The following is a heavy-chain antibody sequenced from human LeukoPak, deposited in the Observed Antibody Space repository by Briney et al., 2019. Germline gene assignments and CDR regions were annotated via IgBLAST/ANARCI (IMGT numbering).Heavy chain of an antibody. V-gene: IGHV1-2*04. J-gene: IGHJ3*02. CDR1: GYTFTGYY. CDR3: ARDITGTTGLGVDAFDI. CDR2: INPNSGGT. D-gene: IGHD1-20*01. Sequence: ASVKVSCKASGYTFTGYYMHWVRQAPGQELEWMGWINPNSGGTNYAQKFQGWATMTRDTSISTAYMELSRLRSDDTAVYYCARDITGTTGLGVDAFDIWGQGTMVTVSS.